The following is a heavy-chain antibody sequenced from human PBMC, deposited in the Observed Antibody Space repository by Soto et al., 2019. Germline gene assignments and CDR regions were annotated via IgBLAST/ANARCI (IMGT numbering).Heavy chain of an antibody. CDR3: ARDRVAAAGTHWFDP. CDR1: GGTFSSYA. Sequence: GASVKVSCKASGGTFSSYAISWVRQAPGQGLEWMGGNIPIFGTANYAQKFQGRVTITADESTSTAYMELSSLRSEDTAVYYCARDRVAAAGTHWFDPWGQGTLVTVSS. D-gene: IGHD6-13*01. V-gene: IGHV1-69*13. J-gene: IGHJ5*02. CDR2: NIPIFGTA.